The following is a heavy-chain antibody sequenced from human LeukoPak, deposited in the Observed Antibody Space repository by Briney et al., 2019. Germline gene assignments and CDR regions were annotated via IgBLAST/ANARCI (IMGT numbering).Heavy chain of an antibody. J-gene: IGHJ4*02. V-gene: IGHV4-39*01. Sequence: SETLSLTCTVSGGSISSSSYYWGWIRPPPGKGLEWIGSIYYSGSTYYNPSLKSRVTISVDTSKNQFSLKLSSVTAADTAVYYCARHNSSGWYGFDYWGQGTLVTVSS. CDR1: GGSISSSSYY. D-gene: IGHD6-19*01. CDR3: ARHNSSGWYGFDY. CDR2: IYYSGST.